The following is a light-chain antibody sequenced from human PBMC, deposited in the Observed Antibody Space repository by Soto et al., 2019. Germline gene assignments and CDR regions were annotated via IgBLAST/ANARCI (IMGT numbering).Light chain of an antibody. CDR1: SGHSSYA. Sequence: QSVLTQSPSASASLGASVKLTCTLSSGHSSYAIAWHQQQPEKGPRYLMKLNSDGTHSKGDGIPDRFSGSSSGAERYLTISSLQSEDEADSYCQTWGTGIPVFGGGTKVTVL. CDR2: LNSDGTH. CDR3: QTWGTGIPV. V-gene: IGLV4-69*01. J-gene: IGLJ3*02.